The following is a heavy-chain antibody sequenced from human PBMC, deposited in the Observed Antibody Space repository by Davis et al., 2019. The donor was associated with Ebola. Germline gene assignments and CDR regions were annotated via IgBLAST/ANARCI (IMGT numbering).Heavy chain of an antibody. CDR2: ISYDGSNK. CDR3: AKDRHPRIGNYYYGMDV. V-gene: IGHV3-30*18. D-gene: IGHD1-26*01. CDR1: GFIFSSYG. J-gene: IGHJ6*04. Sequence: PGGSLRLSCAASGFIFSSYGMHWVRQAPGKGLEWVAVISYDGSNKYYADSVKGRSTISRDNSKNTLYLHMNSLRAEDTAVYYCAKDRHPRIGNYYYGMDVWGKGTTVTVSS.